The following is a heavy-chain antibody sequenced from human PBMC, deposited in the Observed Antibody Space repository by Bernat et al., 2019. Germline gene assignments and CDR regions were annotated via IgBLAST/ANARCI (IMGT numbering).Heavy chain of an antibody. CDR1: GYSFTSYW. CDR3: ARQGNSLNWFDP. CDR2: IDPSDSYT. Sequence: EVQLVQSGAEVKKPGESLRISCKGSGYSFTSYWISWVRQMPGKGLEWMGRIDPSDSYTNYSPSFQGHITISADKSISTAYLQWSSLKASDTAMYYCARQGNSLNWFDPWGQGTLVTVSS. V-gene: IGHV5-10-1*03. D-gene: IGHD4-23*01. J-gene: IGHJ5*02.